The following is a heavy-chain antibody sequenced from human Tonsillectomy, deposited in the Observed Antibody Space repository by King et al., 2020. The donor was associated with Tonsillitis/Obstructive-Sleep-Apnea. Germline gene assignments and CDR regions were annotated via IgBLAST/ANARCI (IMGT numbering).Heavy chain of an antibody. CDR2: IDPSDSYT. Sequence: QLVQSGAEVKKPGESLTISCKGSGYSFTSYWISWVRQMPGKGLEWMGRIDPSDSYTNYSPSFQGHVTISADKSISTAYLQWSSLKASDTAIYYCASTGDLYGSGNYFSNAMAVWGQGTTVTVSS. J-gene: IGHJ6*02. CDR1: GYSFTSYW. CDR3: ASTGDLYGSGNYFSNAMAV. D-gene: IGHD3-10*01. V-gene: IGHV5-10-1*03.